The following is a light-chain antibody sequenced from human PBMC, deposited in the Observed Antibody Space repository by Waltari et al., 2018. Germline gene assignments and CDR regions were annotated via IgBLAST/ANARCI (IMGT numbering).Light chain of an antibody. J-gene: IGKJ1*01. CDR2: DTS. CDR1: QSVGIY. V-gene: IGKV3-11*01. Sequence: EVVLTQSPVTLSLSPGERGTLSCRASQSVGIYLAWYQQKPGQPPRLLIYDTSERATGIPARFSGSGSGADFTLTISSLEPEDFAIYYCQHRVNWPWTFGQGTKVDIK. CDR3: QHRVNWPWT.